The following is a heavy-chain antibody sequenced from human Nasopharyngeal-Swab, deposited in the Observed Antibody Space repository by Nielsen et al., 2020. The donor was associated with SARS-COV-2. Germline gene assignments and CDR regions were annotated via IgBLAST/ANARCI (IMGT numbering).Heavy chain of an antibody. J-gene: IGHJ4*02. D-gene: IGHD4-23*01. CDR3: ARVRTEYDELRRCYIDS. CDR2: MFYSGNT. CDR1: GGSISSYY. V-gene: IGHV4-59*13. Sequence: SETLSLTCSVSGGSISSYYWTWIRQPPGKGLEWIGYMFYSGNTNYNPSLKSRVTISVDTSKNQLSLRLTSVTAADTAVYFCARVRTEYDELRRCYIDSWGQGILVTVSS.